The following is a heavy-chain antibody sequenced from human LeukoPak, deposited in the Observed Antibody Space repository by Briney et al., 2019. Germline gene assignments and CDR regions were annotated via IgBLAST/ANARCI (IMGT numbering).Heavy chain of an antibody. J-gene: IGHJ4*02. CDR1: GFTSSDYY. D-gene: IGHD6-13*01. CDR2: ISSSGSTI. Sequence: PGGSLSLSCAASGFTSSDYYMSWIRQAPGKGLEWVSYISSSGSTIYYADSVKGRFTISRDNAKNSLYLQMNSLRAEDTAVYYCAREKADSSSWFTGFDYWGQGTLVTVSS. V-gene: IGHV3-11*01. CDR3: AREKADSSSWFTGFDY.